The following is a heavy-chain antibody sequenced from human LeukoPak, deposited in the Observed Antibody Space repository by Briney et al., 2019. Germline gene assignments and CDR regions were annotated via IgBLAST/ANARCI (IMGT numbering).Heavy chain of an antibody. J-gene: IGHJ4*02. CDR3: ARGGKDKYCSSMTCPFFDY. D-gene: IGHD2-2*01. V-gene: IGHV3-7*01. CDR2: INQDGTEK. Sequence: LGGSLRLSCAASGFTFSSSWMSWVRQAPGKGLEWVANINQDGTEKYYVDSVKGRFTISRDNAKNSLYLQMNSLRAEDTAVYYCARGGKDKYCSSMTCPFFDYWGQGTLVTVSS. CDR1: GFTFSSSW.